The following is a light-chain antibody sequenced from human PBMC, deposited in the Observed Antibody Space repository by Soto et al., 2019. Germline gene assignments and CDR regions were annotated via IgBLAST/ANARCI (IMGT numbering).Light chain of an antibody. V-gene: IGLV2-14*01. J-gene: IGLJ1*01. CDR2: VNS. CDR1: SSDIGDYKY. Sequence: QSALTHPASVSGSPGQSITISCTGTSSDIGDYKYVSWYQQHPDKAPKLIIFVNSNRPSGISDRFSASKSGNTASLTISGLQAEDEADYYCSSYTSSDTPYVFGTGTKLTVL. CDR3: SSYTSSDTPYV.